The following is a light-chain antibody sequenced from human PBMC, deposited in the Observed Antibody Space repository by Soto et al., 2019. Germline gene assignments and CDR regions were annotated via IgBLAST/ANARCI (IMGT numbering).Light chain of an antibody. CDR3: QQYGSYPLT. CDR2: GAS. V-gene: IGKV3-20*01. CDR1: QSVSSSY. Sequence: EIELTQSPCTLSLSPGERATLSCRASQSVSSSYLAWYQQKPGQAPRLLIYGASSRATGIPDRFSGSGSGTEFTLTISRLEPEDFAVYYCQQYGSYPLTFGQGTKVEIK. J-gene: IGKJ1*01.